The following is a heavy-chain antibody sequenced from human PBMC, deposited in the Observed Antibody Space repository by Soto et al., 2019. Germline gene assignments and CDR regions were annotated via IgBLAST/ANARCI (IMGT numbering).Heavy chain of an antibody. Sequence: SETLSLTCAVSGYSISSGYYWGWIRQPPGKGLEWIGSIYHSGSTYYNPSLKSRVTISVDTSRNQFSLKLSSVTAADTAVYYCARDKSYDSSGYYYVAFDIWGQGTMVTVSS. J-gene: IGHJ3*02. CDR2: IYHSGST. V-gene: IGHV4-38-2*02. D-gene: IGHD3-22*01. CDR1: GYSISSGYY. CDR3: ARDKSYDSSGYYYVAFDI.